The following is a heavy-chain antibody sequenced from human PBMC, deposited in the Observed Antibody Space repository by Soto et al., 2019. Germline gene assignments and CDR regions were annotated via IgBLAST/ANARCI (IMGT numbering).Heavy chain of an antibody. CDR3: ARGRYCLTGSCFPNWFDS. D-gene: IGHD2-15*01. CDR1: GDSISTVDYF. V-gene: IGHV4-30-4*01. CDR2: IYKSATT. Sequence: PSETLSLTCSVSGDSISTVDYFWAWIRQPPGQTLEYIGYIYKSATTYYNPSFEGRVAISLDTSKSQFSLTVTSVTAGDTAVYFCARGRYCLTGSCFPNWFDSWGRGTLVTVSS. J-gene: IGHJ5*01.